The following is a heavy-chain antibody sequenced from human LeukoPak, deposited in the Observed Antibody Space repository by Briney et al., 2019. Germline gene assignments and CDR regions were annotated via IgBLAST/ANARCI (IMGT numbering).Heavy chain of an antibody. Sequence: GSLRLSCAASGFTFSSYSMNWVRQPPGKGLEWIGSIYYSGSTYYNPSLKSRVTISVDTSKNQFSLKLSSVTAADTAVYYCARDWGIRYGDGRFDYWGQGTLVTVSS. CDR1: GFTFSSYS. CDR2: IYYSGST. V-gene: IGHV4-39*07. D-gene: IGHD4-17*01. CDR3: ARDWGIRYGDGRFDY. J-gene: IGHJ4*02.